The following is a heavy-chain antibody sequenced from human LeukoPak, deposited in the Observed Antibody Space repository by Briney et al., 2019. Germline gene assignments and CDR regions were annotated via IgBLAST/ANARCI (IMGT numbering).Heavy chain of an antibody. V-gene: IGHV3-53*01. J-gene: IGHJ4*02. CDR2: IYSDNT. D-gene: IGHD6-13*01. CDR1: GFTVSSNS. CDR3: ARVAAAGKGFDH. Sequence: GGSLRLSCTVSGFTVSSNSMSWVRQAPGKGLEWVSFIYSDNTHYSDSVKGRFTISRDNSKNTLYLQMNSLRAEDTAVYYCARVAAAGKGFDHWGQGTLVTVSS.